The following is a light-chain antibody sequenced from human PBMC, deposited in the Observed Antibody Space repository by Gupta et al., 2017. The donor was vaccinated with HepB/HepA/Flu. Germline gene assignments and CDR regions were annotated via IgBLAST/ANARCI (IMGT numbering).Light chain of an antibody. CDR3: QQFNTYPIT. CDR1: QDINSH. J-gene: IGKJ5*01. CDR2: SAS. Sequence: DIQLTQSPSFLSASVGDRVTITCRASQDINSHLIWYQQKPGKAPKLLIYSASTLQSGVPSRFSGSGSGTEFTLTISSLQPEDFATYYCQQFNTYPITCGQGTRLDIK. V-gene: IGKV1-9*01.